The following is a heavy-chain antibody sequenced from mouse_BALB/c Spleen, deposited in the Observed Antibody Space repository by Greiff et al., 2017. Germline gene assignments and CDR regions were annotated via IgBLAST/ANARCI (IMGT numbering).Heavy chain of an antibody. CDR2: INPGSGGT. CDR1: GYAFTNYL. J-gene: IGHJ4*01. D-gene: IGHD1-1*01. CDR3: ARSGPIYYYGSRGYYAMDY. V-gene: IGHV1-54*01. Sequence: QVQLQQSGAELVRPGTSVKVSCKASGYAFTNYLIEWVKQRPGQGLEWIGVINPGSGGTNYNEKFKGKATLTADKSSSTAYMQLSSLTSDDSAVYFCARSGPIYYYGSRGYYAMDYWGQGTSVTVSS.